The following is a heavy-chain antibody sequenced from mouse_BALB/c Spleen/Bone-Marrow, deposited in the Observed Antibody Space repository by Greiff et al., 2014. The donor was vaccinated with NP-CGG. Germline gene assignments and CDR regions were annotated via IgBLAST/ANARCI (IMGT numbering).Heavy chain of an antibody. J-gene: IGHJ4*01. V-gene: IGHV2-6-2*01. CDR1: GFSLTLYG. CDR2: IWSDGTT. D-gene: IGHD2-2*01. CDR3: ARHERGYPYAMDY. Sequence: VKLVESGPDLVAPSQSLSITCTVSGFSLTLYGVHWVRQSPGKGLEWLVVIWSDGTTTYNSALKSRLSISKDNSKSQVFLKLNSLQTDDTAMYYCARHERGYPYAMDYWGQGTSVTVSP.